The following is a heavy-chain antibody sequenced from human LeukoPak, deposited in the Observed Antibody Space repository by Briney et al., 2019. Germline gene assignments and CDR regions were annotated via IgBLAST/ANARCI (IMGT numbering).Heavy chain of an antibody. D-gene: IGHD2-15*01. V-gene: IGHV3-53*01. Sequence: PGGSLRLSCTVTGFTVSSNSMSWVRQAPGKGREGVSFIYSDNTHYSDSGKRRFTISRDNSKNTLYLQMNSPRAEDTAVYYCARRAGAYSHPYDSWGQGTLVTVSS. J-gene: IGHJ4*02. CDR1: GFTVSSNS. CDR3: ARRAGAYSHPYDS. CDR2: IYSDNT.